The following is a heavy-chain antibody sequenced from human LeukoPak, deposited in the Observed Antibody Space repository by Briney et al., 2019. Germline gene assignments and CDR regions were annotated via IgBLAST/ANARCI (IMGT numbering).Heavy chain of an antibody. CDR2: IYYSGST. CDR3: ARLSNIVGAIDRAPPG. V-gene: IGHV4-39*01. D-gene: IGHD1-26*01. J-gene: IGHJ4*02. Sequence: PSETLSLTCTVSGGSISSSSYYWGWIRQPPGKGLEWIGSIYYSGSTYYNPSLRSRVTISVDTSKNQFSLKLSSVTAADTAVYYCARLSNIVGAIDRAPPGWGQGTLVTVSS. CDR1: GGSISSSSYY.